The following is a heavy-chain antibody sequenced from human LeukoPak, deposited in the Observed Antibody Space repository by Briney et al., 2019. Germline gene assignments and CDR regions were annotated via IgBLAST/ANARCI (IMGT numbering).Heavy chain of an antibody. Sequence: PGGSLRLSCAASGFTFSSYGMSWVRQAPGKGLEWVSAISGSGGSTYYADSVKGRFTISRDNSKNTLYLQMNSLRAEDTAVYYCAKDLGGVGATPDAFAIWGQGTMVTVSS. J-gene: IGHJ3*02. CDR3: AKDLGGVGATPDAFAI. CDR2: ISGSGGST. CDR1: GFTFSSYG. V-gene: IGHV3-23*01. D-gene: IGHD1-26*01.